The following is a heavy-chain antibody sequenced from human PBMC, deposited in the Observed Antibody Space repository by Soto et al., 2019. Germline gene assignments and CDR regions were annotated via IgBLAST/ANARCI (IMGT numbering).Heavy chain of an antibody. CDR3: ARYGADYYYGMDV. CDR1: GFTLSSYA. J-gene: IGHJ6*02. Sequence: RGARRLYCAASGFTLSSYAMHWVRQAPGKGLEWXAVNXXXGXNXXXAXXXXGRLTISRDNSKNTLYLQMNSLRAEDTAVYYCARYGADYYYGMDVWGQGTTVTVSS. D-gene: IGHD4-17*01. V-gene: IGHV3-30*04. CDR2: NXXXGXNX.